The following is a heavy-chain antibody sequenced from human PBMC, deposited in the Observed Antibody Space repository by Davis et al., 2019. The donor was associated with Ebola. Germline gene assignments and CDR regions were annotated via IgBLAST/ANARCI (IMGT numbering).Heavy chain of an antibody. V-gene: IGHV3-11*04. CDR2: ISSSGSTI. CDR1: GFTFSDYY. D-gene: IGHD6-6*01. J-gene: IGHJ4*02. Sequence: GESLKISCAASGFTFSDYYMSWIRQAPGKGLEWVSYISSSGSTIYYADSVKGRFTISRDNAKNSLYLQMNSLRAEDTAVYYCARDLGAARFDYWGQGTLVTVSS. CDR3: ARDLGAARFDY.